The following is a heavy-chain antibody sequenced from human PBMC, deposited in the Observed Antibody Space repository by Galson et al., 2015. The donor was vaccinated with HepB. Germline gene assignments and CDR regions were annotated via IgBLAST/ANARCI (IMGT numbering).Heavy chain of an antibody. CDR3: ARTAKVGISPKFDY. CDR2: INPSDGDT. V-gene: IGHV1-46*01. CDR1: GYTFTTYF. Sequence: SVKVSCKASGYTFTTYFMHWVRQAPGQGLEWMGIINPSDGDTTYTQIFKGRVTMTRDTSTSTVYMELSSLRSEDTAVYYCARTAKVGISPKFDYWGQGTLVTVSS. J-gene: IGHJ4*02. D-gene: IGHD1-26*01.